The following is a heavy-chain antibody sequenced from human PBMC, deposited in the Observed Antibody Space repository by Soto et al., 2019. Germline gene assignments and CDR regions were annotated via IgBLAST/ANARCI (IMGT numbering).Heavy chain of an antibody. CDR2: VHYSGST. CDR1: AGSLSTYF. V-gene: IGHV4-59*08. CDR3: ARWRSSERYFDY. Sequence: SETLSLTCTVSAGSLSTYFWSWIRQPPGKGLEWIGYVHYSGSTNYNPSLKSRVTISVDTSKTLFSLKMSSVTAADTAMYYCARWRSSERYFDYWGQGTLVTVSS. D-gene: IGHD1-1*01. J-gene: IGHJ4*02.